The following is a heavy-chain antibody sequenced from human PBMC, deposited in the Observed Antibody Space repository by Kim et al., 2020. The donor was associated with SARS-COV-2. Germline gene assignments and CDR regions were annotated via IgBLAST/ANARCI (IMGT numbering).Heavy chain of an antibody. J-gene: IGHJ4*02. CDR3: AREGESLKHFDY. CDR2: T. Sequence: TRYAKRFWGRVTVTGDTSTSTLYMELTSLRSEDTAVYYCAREGESLKHFDYWGQGTLVTVSS. V-gene: IGHV1-46*01. D-gene: IGHD3-16*01.